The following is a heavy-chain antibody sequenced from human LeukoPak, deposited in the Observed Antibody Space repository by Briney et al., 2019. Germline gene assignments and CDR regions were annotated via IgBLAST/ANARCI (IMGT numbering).Heavy chain of an antibody. CDR1: GFTFSSYA. D-gene: IGHD3-10*01. Sequence: PGGSLRLSCAASGFTFSSYAMSWVRQAPGKGLEWVSAISGSGGSTYYADSVKGRFTISRDNSKNTLYLQMNSLRAEDTAVYYCARDPTAMVRGGLDYWGQGTLVPSPQ. J-gene: IGHJ4*02. CDR3: ARDPTAMVRGGLDY. V-gene: IGHV3-23*01. CDR2: ISGSGGST.